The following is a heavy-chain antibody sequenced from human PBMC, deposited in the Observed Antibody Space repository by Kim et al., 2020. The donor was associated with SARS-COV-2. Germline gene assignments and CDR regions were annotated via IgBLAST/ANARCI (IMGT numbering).Heavy chain of an antibody. V-gene: IGHV5-10-1*01. J-gene: IGHJ4*02. D-gene: IGHD4-17*01. Sequence: NYSPSFQGHVTISADKSISTAYLQWSSLKASDTAMYYCARWGYGGNSLDYWGQGTLVTVSS. CDR3: ARWGYGGNSLDY.